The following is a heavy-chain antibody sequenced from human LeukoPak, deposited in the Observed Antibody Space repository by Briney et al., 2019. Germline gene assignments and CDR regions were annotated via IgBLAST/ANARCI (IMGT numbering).Heavy chain of an antibody. CDR3: ARDRGEPTEDFDY. Sequence: PGGYLRVSGAASXXXXSXYXMXWVRQXXXXXXDXXSSISSYSSYIYYADSVKGRFTISRDNAKNSLYLQMNSLRAEDTAVYYCARDRGEPTEDFDYWGQGTLVTVSS. D-gene: IGHD3-16*01. V-gene: IGHV3-21*01. CDR2: ISSYSSYI. J-gene: IGHJ4*02. CDR1: XXXXSXYX.